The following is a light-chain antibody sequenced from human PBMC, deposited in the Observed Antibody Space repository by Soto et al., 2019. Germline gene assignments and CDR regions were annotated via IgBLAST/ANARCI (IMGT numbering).Light chain of an antibody. Sequence: QAVVTQEPSFSVSPGGTVTLTCGLTSGSVSTNYYPSWYQQAPGQAPRTLIYTTNTRSSGVPDRFSGSILGNKAALTITGAQADDESDYYCVLYMGGEWVLGGGTKLTVL. CDR1: SGSVSTNYY. CDR2: TTN. J-gene: IGLJ2*01. V-gene: IGLV8-61*01. CDR3: VLYMGGEWV.